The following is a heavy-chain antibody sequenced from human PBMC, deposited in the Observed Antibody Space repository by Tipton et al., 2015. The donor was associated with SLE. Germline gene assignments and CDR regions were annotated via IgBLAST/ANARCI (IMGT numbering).Heavy chain of an antibody. Sequence: LRLSCSVSGGSSSNYYWSWIRQPPGKGLEWIAYIYHGGSGSTYFNPSLKSRVTISVDTSKNQFSLKLRSVTAADTAVYYCARAGTYSNFYYYHYMDVWGEGTTVTVSS. J-gene: IGHJ6*03. D-gene: IGHD4-11*01. CDR2: IYHGGSGST. CDR3: ARAGTYSNFYYYHYMDV. V-gene: IGHV4-59*12. CDR1: GGSSSNYY.